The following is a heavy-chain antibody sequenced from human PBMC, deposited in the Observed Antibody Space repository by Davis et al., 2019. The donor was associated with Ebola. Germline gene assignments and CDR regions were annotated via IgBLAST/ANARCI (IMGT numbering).Heavy chain of an antibody. CDR2: FSGSGGGT. J-gene: IGHJ4*02. Sequence: PGGSLRLSCAASGFTFSSYAMSWVRQAPGKGLEWVSAFSGSGGGTYYADSVKGRFTISRDNSKKTLYLQMNSLRAEDTAVYYCAKDVGSGIFNPWGYFDYWGQGTLVTVSS. CDR3: AKDVGSGIFNPWGYFDY. D-gene: IGHD3-10*01. CDR1: GFTFSSYA. V-gene: IGHV3-23*01.